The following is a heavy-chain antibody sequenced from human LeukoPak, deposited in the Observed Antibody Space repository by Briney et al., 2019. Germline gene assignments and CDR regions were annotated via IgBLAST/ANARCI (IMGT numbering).Heavy chain of an antibody. CDR1: GGSFSGYY. J-gene: IGHJ6*03. V-gene: IGHV4-34*01. CDR3: ARAAVHTAGGMGV. Sequence: PSETLSLTCAVYGGSFSGYYWSWIRQPPGKGLEWIGEINHSGSTNYNPSLKSRVTISVDTSKNQFSLKLSSVTAADTAVYYCARAAVHTAGGMGVWGKGTTVTVSS. D-gene: IGHD3-16*01. CDR2: INHSGST.